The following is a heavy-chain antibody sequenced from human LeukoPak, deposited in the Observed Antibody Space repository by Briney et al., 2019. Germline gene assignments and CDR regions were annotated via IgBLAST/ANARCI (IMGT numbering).Heavy chain of an antibody. CDR2: IKQDGSEK. V-gene: IGHV3-7*03. D-gene: IGHD2-8*01. CDR3: AKDSIRVWNFFDY. Sequence: PGGSLRLSCAASGFTFSSYWMSWVRQAPGKGLEWVANIKQDGSEKYYVDSVKGRFTISRDNAKNSLYLQMNSLRAEDTAVYYCAKDSIRVWNFFDYWGQGTLVTVSS. J-gene: IGHJ4*02. CDR1: GFTFSSYW.